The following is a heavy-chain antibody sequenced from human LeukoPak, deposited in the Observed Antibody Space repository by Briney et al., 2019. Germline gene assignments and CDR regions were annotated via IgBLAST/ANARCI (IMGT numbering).Heavy chain of an antibody. CDR3: AKYTPGYSSGWYDAFDI. CDR1: GFTFSSYA. Sequence: GGSLRLSCAASGFTFSSYAMSWVRQAPGKGLEWVSAISGSGGSTYYADSVKGRFTISRDNSKNTLYLQMNSLRAEDTAVYHCAKYTPGYSSGWYDAFDIWGQGTMVTVSS. J-gene: IGHJ3*02. V-gene: IGHV3-23*01. D-gene: IGHD6-19*01. CDR2: ISGSGGST.